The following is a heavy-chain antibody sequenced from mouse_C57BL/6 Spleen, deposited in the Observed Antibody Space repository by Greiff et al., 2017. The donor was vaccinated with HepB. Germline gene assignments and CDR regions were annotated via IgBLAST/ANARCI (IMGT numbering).Heavy chain of an antibody. CDR3: AIYYDYNFDY. CDR1: GYTFTDYY. CDR2: IYPGSGNT. J-gene: IGHJ2*01. Sequence: VQVVESGAELVRPGASVKLSCKASGYTFTDYYINWVKQRPGQGLEWIARIYPGSGNTYYNEKFKGKATLTAEKSSSTAYMQLSSLTSEDSAVYFCAIYYDYNFDYWGQGTTLTVSS. V-gene: IGHV1-76*01. D-gene: IGHD2-4*01.